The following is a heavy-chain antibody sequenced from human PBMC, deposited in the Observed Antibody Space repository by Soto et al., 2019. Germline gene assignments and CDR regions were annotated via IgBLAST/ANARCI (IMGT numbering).Heavy chain of an antibody. CDR1: GFSLNTSGVG. V-gene: IGHV2-5*05. CDR2: IYWDDDK. J-gene: IGHJ4*02. CDR3: AHRPYGDYPIDY. Sequence: QITLKESGPTLVKPTQTLTLTCTFSGFSLNTSGVGVGWIRQPPGKALEGLALIYWDDDKRYGPSLKSRLTIHKATSKTHVVLTMTNRDPVDTGTYYCAHRPYGDYPIDYWGQGTLVTVSS. D-gene: IGHD4-17*01.